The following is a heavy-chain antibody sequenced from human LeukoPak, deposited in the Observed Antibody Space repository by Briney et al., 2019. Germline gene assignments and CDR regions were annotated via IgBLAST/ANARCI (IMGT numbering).Heavy chain of an antibody. CDR1: GYTFTSYY. D-gene: IGHD5-18*01. CDR2: INPSGGST. J-gene: IGHJ6*02. Sequence: ASVKVSCKASGYTFTSYYMHWVRQAPGQGLEWMGIINPSGGSTSYAQKFQGRVTMTRDTSTSTVYMELSSLRSEDTAVYCCATHGYSYGYYYYYGMDVWGQGTTVTVSS. CDR3: ATHGYSYGYYYYYGMDV. V-gene: IGHV1-46*01.